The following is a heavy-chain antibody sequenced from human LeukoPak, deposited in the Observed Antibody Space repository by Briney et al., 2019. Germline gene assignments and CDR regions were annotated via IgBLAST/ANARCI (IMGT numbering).Heavy chain of an antibody. CDR3: AREVGGGYSSGWSYYFDY. CDR1: GVSFSGYY. D-gene: IGHD6-19*01. Sequence: SETLSLTCAVYGVSFSGYYWSWIRQPPGKGLEWIGEINHSGSTNYNPSLKSRVTISVDTSKNQFSLQLNSVTPEDTAVYYCAREVGGGYSSGWSYYFDYWGQGTLVTVSS. CDR2: INHSGST. J-gene: IGHJ4*02. V-gene: IGHV4-34*01.